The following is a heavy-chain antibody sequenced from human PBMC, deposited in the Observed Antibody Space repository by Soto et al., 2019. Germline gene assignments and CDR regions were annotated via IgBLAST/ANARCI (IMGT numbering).Heavy chain of an antibody. CDR1: GYTFTNYF. CDR2: FDPEDGKT. D-gene: IGHD5-12*01. J-gene: IGHJ6*03. CDR3: ATNSGYGSMDV. V-gene: IGHV1-24*01. Sequence: ASVKVSCKASGYTFTNYFMHWVRQAPGQGLEWMGGFDPEDGKTIYAQKFQGRVTMTEDTSTDTAYMELSSLRSEDTAVYYCATNSGYGSMDVWGKGTTVTVSS.